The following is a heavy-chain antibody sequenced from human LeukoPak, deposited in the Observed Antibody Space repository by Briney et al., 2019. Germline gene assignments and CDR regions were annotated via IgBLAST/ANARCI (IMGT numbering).Heavy chain of an antibody. Sequence: SETLSLTCTDSSGSISSGAYYWGWIRQPPGKGLEWIGTIHYSGKTYYNPSLKSRITISIDTSKKQFALKLSSVTAADTAVYYCARDYGDHRADYWGQGTLVTVSS. D-gene: IGHD4-17*01. CDR3: ARDYGDHRADY. J-gene: IGHJ4*02. V-gene: IGHV4-39*06. CDR2: IHYSGKT. CDR1: SGSISSGAYY.